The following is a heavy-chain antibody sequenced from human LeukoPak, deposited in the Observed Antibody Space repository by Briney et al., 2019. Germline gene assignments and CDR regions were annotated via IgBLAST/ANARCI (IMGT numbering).Heavy chain of an antibody. J-gene: IGHJ4*02. CDR2: IYFSGGNT. V-gene: IGHV3-23*01. CDR3: AKDQGQAKAPRRFDS. D-gene: IGHD6-6*01. Sequence: GGSLRLSCAASGFMFSNFAMSWVRQSPGTGLEWVSTIYFSGGNTYSADSVKGRFTISRDNAKNSVYLQMNSLRVEDTAIYYCAKDQGQAKAPRRFDSWGQGTLVTVSS. CDR1: GFMFSNFA.